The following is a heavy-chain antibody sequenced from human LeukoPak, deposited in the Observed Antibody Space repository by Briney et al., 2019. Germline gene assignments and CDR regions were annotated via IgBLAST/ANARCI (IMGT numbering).Heavy chain of an antibody. CDR1: GFTFSSYA. Sequence: PGGSLRLSCAASGFTFSSYAITWVRQAPGKGLEWVSAISGSGGSTYYADSVKGRFTISRDNSKNTLYLQMNSLRAEDTAVYYCAKDHSSSHGTGFDYWGQGTLVTVSS. V-gene: IGHV3-23*01. CDR3: AKDHSSSHGTGFDY. D-gene: IGHD6-13*01. J-gene: IGHJ4*02. CDR2: ISGSGGST.